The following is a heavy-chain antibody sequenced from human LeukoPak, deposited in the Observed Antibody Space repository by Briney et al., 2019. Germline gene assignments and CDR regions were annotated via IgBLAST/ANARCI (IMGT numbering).Heavy chain of an antibody. CDR1: GFTFSDYY. CDR3: ARDSIVRGNIGNYMDV. D-gene: IGHD2-8*01. V-gene: IGHV3-11*01. CDR2: ISHSGRTM. Sequence: GGSLRLSCAASGFTFSDYYMSWIRQAPGKGLEWVSYISHSGRTMYYADSVKGRFTISRDNAKNSLYLQMNSPRAGDTSVYYCARDSIVRGNIGNYMDVWGKGTTVTVSS. J-gene: IGHJ6*03.